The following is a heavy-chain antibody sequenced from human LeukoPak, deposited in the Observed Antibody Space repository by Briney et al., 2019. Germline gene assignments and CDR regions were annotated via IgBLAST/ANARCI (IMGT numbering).Heavy chain of an antibody. CDR2: IVVGSGNT. D-gene: IGHD5-24*01. Sequence: SVKVSCKASGFTFISSAMQWVRQARGQRLEWIGWIVVGSGNTNYAQKFQERVTITRDMSTSTAYMELSSLRSEDTAVYYCAADGRVEMATIQLYSWGQGTLVTVSS. CDR1: GFTFISSA. J-gene: IGHJ4*02. V-gene: IGHV1-58*02. CDR3: AADGRVEMATIQLYS.